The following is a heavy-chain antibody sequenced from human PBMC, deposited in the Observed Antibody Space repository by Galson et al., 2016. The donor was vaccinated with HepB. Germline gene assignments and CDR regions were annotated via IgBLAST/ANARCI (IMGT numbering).Heavy chain of an antibody. CDR2: LFYGGDT. Sequence: SETLSLTCSVSGGSITSYYWSWIRQPPGKGLELIGYLFYGGDTNYNPSLKSRVTISLDTSKNQFSLRLTSVSAADTAVYYCARALRIVSPVADWGQGTLVTVSS. CDR3: ARALRIVSPVAD. CDR1: GGSITSYY. J-gene: IGHJ4*02. V-gene: IGHV4-59*01. D-gene: IGHD2-15*01.